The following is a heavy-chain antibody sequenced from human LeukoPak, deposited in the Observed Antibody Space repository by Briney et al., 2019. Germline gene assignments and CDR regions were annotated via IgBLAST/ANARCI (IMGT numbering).Heavy chain of an antibody. V-gene: IGHV4-31*03. CDR3: ARFYGSGSRGSFDI. Sequence: PSETLSLTCTFSGGSISSGGYYWGWIRQHPGKGLEWIGYIFYVGSTYYNPSLKSRFTKSLAPAQNQFCLGASAVTAADTAVYYCARFYGSGSRGSFDIWGQGTVVTVSS. J-gene: IGHJ3*02. D-gene: IGHD3-10*01. CDR2: IFYVGST. CDR1: GGSISSGGYY.